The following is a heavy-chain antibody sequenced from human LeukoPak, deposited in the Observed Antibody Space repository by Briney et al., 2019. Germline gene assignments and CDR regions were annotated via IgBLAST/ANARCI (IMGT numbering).Heavy chain of an antibody. V-gene: IGHV1-69*06. Sequence: SVKVSCKASGDTFSNYAISWVRQAPGQGLEWMGGIIPIFGTAKYAQKFQGRVTITADTSTSTAYMELSRLRSDDTAVYYCARAQGYSYGPLDAFDIWGQGTMVTVSS. CDR1: GDTFSNYA. CDR2: IIPIFGTA. CDR3: ARAQGYSYGPLDAFDI. D-gene: IGHD5-18*01. J-gene: IGHJ3*02.